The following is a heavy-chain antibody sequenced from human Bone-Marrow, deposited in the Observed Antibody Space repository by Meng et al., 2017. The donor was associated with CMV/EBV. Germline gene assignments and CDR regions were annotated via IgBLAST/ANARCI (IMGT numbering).Heavy chain of an antibody. V-gene: IGHV3-7*01. Sequence: GGSLRLSCAASGFSFSNYWMTWVRQGPGKGLEWVANIKQDGSEKYYVVSVKGRFTISRDNAKNSLYLQMNSLRAEDTAVYYCARGYRSDYWGQGTLVTVSS. J-gene: IGHJ4*02. CDR2: IKQDGSEK. CDR1: GFSFSNYW. CDR3: ARGYRSDY. D-gene: IGHD1-14*01.